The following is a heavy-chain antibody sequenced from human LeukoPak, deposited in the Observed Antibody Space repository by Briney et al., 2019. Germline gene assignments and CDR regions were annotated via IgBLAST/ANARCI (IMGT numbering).Heavy chain of an antibody. V-gene: IGHV3-7*01. Sequence: GGSLRLSCAVSGFTFSTYWMSWVRQAPGKGLEWVANIKQDGSEKYYVDSVKGRFTISRDNSKNTLYLQMGSLRAEDMAVYYCARVGYDFWSGPKPSPYYYYMDVWGKGTTVTVSS. J-gene: IGHJ6*03. CDR3: ARVGYDFWSGPKPSPYYYYMDV. CDR2: IKQDGSEK. D-gene: IGHD3-3*01. CDR1: GFTFSTYW.